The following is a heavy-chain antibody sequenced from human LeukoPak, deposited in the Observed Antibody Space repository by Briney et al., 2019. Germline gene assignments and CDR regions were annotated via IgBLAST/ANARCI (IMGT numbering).Heavy chain of an antibody. V-gene: IGHV3-23*01. CDR1: GFTFSSYA. CDR2: ISGSGGST. CDR3: ARDLPLGSDYYGMDV. J-gene: IGHJ6*02. D-gene: IGHD1-1*01. Sequence: GGSLRLSCAASGFTFSSYAMSWVRQAPGKGLEWVSAISGSGGSTYYADSVKGRFTISRDNSKNTLYLQMNSLRAEDTAIYYCARDLPLGSDYYGMDVWGQGTTVTVSS.